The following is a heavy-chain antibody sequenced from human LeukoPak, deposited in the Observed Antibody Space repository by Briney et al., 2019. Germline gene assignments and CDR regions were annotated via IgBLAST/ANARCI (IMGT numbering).Heavy chain of an antibody. J-gene: IGHJ5*02. V-gene: IGHV1-2*02. D-gene: IGHD3-3*01. CDR3: ARERNYDFWSGYPNWFDP. CDR2: INPNSGGT. CDR1: GYTFTGYY. Sequence: ASVKVSCKASGYTFTGYYMHWVRQAPGQGLEWMGWINPNSGGTNYAQKFQGRVTMTRDTSISTAYMELSSLRSEDTAVYYCARERNYDFWSGYPNWFDPWGQGTLVTVSS.